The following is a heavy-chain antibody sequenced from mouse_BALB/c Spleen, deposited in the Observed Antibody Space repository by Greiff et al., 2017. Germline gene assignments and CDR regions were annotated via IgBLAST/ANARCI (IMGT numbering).Heavy chain of an antibody. CDR2: ISSGGSYT. D-gene: IGHD2-2*01. CDR3: ARSRWGYHEGFAY. CDR1: GFTFSSYA. J-gene: IGHJ3*01. Sequence: EVQVVESGGGLVKPGGSLKLSCAASGFTFSSYAMSWVRQSPEKRLEWVAEISSGGSYTYYPDTVTGRFTISRDNAKNTLYLEMSSLRSEDTAMYYCARSRWGYHEGFAYWGQGTLVTVSA. V-gene: IGHV5-9-4*01.